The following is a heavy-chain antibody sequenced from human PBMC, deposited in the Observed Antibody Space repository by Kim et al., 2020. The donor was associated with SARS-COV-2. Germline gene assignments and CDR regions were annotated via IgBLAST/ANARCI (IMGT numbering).Heavy chain of an antibody. D-gene: IGHD4-17*01. Sequence: SETLSLTCTVSGGSISTYYWSWLRQPPGKGLEWIGFIFYSGSTNSNPSLKSRVTISVDTSKNQCSLKLSSVTAADTAMYYCARSHEYGDFRWFDPWGQGTLVTVSS. CDR3: ARSHEYGDFRWFDP. V-gene: IGHV4-59*01. J-gene: IGHJ5*02. CDR1: GGSISTYY. CDR2: IFYSGST.